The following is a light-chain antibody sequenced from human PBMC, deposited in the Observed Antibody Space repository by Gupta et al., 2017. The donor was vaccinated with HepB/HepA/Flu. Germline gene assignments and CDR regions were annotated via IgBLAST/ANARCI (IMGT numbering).Light chain of an antibody. CDR1: SSDVGRYNY. Sequence: QSALTQPASVSGSPGQSITISCTGTSSDVGRYNYVSWYQQHPGKAPKLMIYDVTNRPSGVSDRFSGSKSDNTASLTISGLQAEDEADYYCSSYTTGSTVVFGGGTKLTVL. CDR3: SSYTTGSTVV. J-gene: IGLJ2*01. V-gene: IGLV2-14*03. CDR2: DVT.